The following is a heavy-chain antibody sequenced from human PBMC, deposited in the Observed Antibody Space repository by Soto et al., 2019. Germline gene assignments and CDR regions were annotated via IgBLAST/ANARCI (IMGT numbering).Heavy chain of an antibody. Sequence: VGSLRLSCAASGSTFSSYAMSWVRQAPGKGLEWVSAISGSGGSTYYADSVKGRFTISRDNSKNTLYLQMNSLRAEDTAVYYCAKARAQYYDFWSGYPVDYWGQGTLVTVSS. CDR1: GSTFSSYA. J-gene: IGHJ4*02. CDR2: ISGSGGST. V-gene: IGHV3-23*01. D-gene: IGHD3-3*01. CDR3: AKARAQYYDFWSGYPVDY.